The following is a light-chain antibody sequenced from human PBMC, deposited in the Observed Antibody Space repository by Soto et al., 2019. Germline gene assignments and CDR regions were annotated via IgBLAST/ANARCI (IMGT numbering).Light chain of an antibody. J-gene: IGKJ1*01. CDR1: QSVSNTY. CDR2: DAS. V-gene: IGKV3D-20*02. Sequence: EIVLTQSPGTLSLSPGERATLSCRASQSVSNTYLAWYQQKPGQAPRLLIYDASSRATGIPDRFSGSGSGTDFTLTISRLEPEDFALYYCHQRQSWPRTFGQGTKVDI. CDR3: HQRQSWPRT.